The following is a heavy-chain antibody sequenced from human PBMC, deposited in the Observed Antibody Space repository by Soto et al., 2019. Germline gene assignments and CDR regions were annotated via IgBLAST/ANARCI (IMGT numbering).Heavy chain of an antibody. CDR2: ISSSSYIK. J-gene: IGHJ4*01. Sequence: PGGSLRLSCVASGFTFSSYEMNWVRQAPGKGLEWVSYISSSSYIKRYAESVKGRCTISRDNAKNSLYLQMNSLRAEDTAVYYCVRDGNDDASVSFDYWGQGTLVTVSS. D-gene: IGHD3-10*01. CDR1: GFTFSSYE. V-gene: IGHV3-48*03. CDR3: VRDGNDDASVSFDY.